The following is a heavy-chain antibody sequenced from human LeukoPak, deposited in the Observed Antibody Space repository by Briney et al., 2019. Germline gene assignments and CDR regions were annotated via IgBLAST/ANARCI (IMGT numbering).Heavy chain of an antibody. D-gene: IGHD5-12*01. V-gene: IGHV1-69*13. CDR1: GYTFTSYY. CDR3: AISFMDIVATVNIRHDY. J-gene: IGHJ4*02. Sequence: GASVKVSCKASGYTFTSYYMHWVRQAPGQGLEWMGGIIPIFGTANYAQKFQGRVTITADESTSTAYMELSSLRSEDTAVYYCAISFMDIVATVNIRHDYWGQGTLVTVSS. CDR2: IIPIFGTA.